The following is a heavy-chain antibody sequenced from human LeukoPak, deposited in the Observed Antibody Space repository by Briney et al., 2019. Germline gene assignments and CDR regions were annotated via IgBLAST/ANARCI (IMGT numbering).Heavy chain of an antibody. CDR2: ISGSGGST. CDR3: AKSRYYDSSGWCFDY. D-gene: IGHD3-22*01. J-gene: IGHJ4*02. V-gene: IGHV3-23*01. CDR1: GFTFSSYG. Sequence: PGGTLRLSCAASGFTFSSYGMSWVRQAPGKGLEWVSAISGSGGSTYYADSVKGRFTISRDNSKNTLYLQMNSLRAEDTAVYYCAKSRYYDSSGWCFDYWGQGTLVTVSS.